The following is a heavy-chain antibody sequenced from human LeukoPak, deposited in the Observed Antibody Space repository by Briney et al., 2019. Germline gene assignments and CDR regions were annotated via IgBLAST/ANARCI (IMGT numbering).Heavy chain of an antibody. D-gene: IGHD7-27*01. V-gene: IGHV4-59*08. Sequence: SETLSLTCTVSGGSISSYYWSWIRQPPGKGLEWIGYVYYSGSTNYNPSLKSRVTISVDTSKNQFSLKLSSVTAADTAVYYCARHWGYYGMDVWGQGTTVTVSS. CDR2: VYYSGST. CDR3: ARHWGYYGMDV. CDR1: GGSISSYY. J-gene: IGHJ6*02.